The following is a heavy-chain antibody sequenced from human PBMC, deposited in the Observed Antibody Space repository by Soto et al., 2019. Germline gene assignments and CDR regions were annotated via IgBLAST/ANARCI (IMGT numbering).Heavy chain of an antibody. CDR2: IKQEGSEK. CDR3: ARGSQGHYDLHYGVDV. Sequence: DVQLVESGGGLVQPGGSLRLSCAASAFTFSSYWMSWVRQAPGRGLEWVANIKQEGSEKSYVDSVKGRFTISRDNAKNSLYLQMNSPRAEDAAVYYCARGSQGHYDLHYGVDVWGQGTTVTVSS. V-gene: IGHV3-7*03. D-gene: IGHD3-3*01. J-gene: IGHJ6*02. CDR1: AFTFSSYW.